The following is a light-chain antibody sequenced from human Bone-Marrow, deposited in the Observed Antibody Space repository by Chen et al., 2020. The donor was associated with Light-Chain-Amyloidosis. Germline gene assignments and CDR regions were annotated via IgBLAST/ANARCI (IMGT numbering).Light chain of an antibody. CDR2: RDT. J-gene: IGLJ2*01. Sequence: YELTQPPSVSVSPGQTGRITCSGDDLPTKYAYWYQQKPGQAPVLVIHRDTERPSGISERFSGSSSGTTATLTISGVQAEDEADYHCQSADSSGTYEVIFGGGTKLTVL. CDR3: QSADSSGTYEVI. CDR1: DLPTKY. V-gene: IGLV3-25*03.